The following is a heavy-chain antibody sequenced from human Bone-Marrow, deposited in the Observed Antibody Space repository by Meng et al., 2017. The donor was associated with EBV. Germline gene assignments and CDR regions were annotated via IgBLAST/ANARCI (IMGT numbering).Heavy chain of an antibody. CDR3: ARTPRSSSHLFDY. CDR1: GGSISSSSYY. CDR2: IYYSGST. D-gene: IGHD6-13*01. V-gene: IGHV4-39*07. Sequence: QLHWQESGPGLVKPSETLSLTCTVSGGSISSSSYYCGWIRQPPGKGLEWIGSIYYSGSTYYNPSLTSRVTISVDTSKNQFSLKLSSVTAADTAVYYCARTPRSSSHLFDYWGQGTLVTVSS. J-gene: IGHJ4*02.